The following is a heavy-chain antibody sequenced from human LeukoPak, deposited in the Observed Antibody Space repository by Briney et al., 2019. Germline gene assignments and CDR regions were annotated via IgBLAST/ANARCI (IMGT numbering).Heavy chain of an antibody. V-gene: IGHV4-59*01. CDR3: ARDPTGAMPDY. D-gene: IGHD7-27*01. J-gene: IGHJ4*02. Sequence: SETLSLTCTVSGGSISGYYWSWIRQPPGKGLEWIGYIYYSGSTNYNPSLKSRVTISVDTSKNQFSLKLSSVTAADTAVYYCARDPTGAMPDYWGQGTLVTVSS. CDR2: IYYSGST. CDR1: GGSISGYY.